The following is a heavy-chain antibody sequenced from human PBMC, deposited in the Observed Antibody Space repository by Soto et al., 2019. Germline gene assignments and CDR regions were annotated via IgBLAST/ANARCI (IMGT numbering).Heavy chain of an antibody. D-gene: IGHD3-10*02. CDR3: ARNMDYYYGRGSGNGHGV. J-gene: IGHJ6*02. V-gene: IGHV1-2*02. CDR2: INPKFGDT. CDR1: GYTFTAYH. Sequence: QVQLVQSGAEVKEPGDSVRVSCEASGYTFTAYHIPWVRQAPGQGLEWMGWINPKFGDTTYAQDFQARVSMTRERSMSTVYMELSRLTSDDTAIYYCARNMDYYYGRGSGNGHGVWGQGTTVTVFS.